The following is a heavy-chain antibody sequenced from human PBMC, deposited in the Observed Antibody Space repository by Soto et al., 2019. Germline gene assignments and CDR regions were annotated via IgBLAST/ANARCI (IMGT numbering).Heavy chain of an antibody. CDR2: INSVNGNT. V-gene: IGHV1-3*01. D-gene: IGHD2-2*01. CDR3: ARSIVEVPAAMSWFDP. J-gene: IGHJ5*02. Sequence: QVQLVQSGAEVKKPGASVKVSCKASGYTFTNYAIQWVRQAPGQGLEWMGWINSVNGNTKYSQRFQDRVTITRDTSATTAYMELSSLRSEDTALYFCARSIVEVPAAMSWFDPWGQGTLVTVSS. CDR1: GYTFTNYA.